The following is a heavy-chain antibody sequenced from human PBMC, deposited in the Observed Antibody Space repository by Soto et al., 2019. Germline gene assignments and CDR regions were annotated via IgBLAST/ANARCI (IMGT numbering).Heavy chain of an antibody. CDR1: DGSFSVYY. CDR3: ARDSTRRGACDI. D-gene: IGHD4-4*01. V-gene: IGHV4-34*01. J-gene: IGHJ3*02. Sequence: SETLSITCAIYDGSFSVYYLIWIRQSPGEGLEWIGEINHSGSTNYNPSLKSRVTMSVDASKNQFSLKLGSVTAADTAVYYCARDSTRRGACDIWGQGTTVTVSS. CDR2: INHSGST.